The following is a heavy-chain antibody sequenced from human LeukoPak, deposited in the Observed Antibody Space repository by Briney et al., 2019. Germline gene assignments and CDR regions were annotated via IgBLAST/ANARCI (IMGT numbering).Heavy chain of an antibody. CDR2: ISSSSSPT. CDR1: GFTFSSYA. CDR3: VQDWAWGAFGS. D-gene: IGHD7-27*01. J-gene: IGHJ4*02. Sequence: GGSLRLSCAASGFTFSSYAMSWVRQAPGKGLEWVSYISSSSSPTYSADSVKGRFTISRDNSKNTLYLQMNSLRAEDTAVYYCVQDWAWGAFGSWGQGTLVTVSS. V-gene: IGHV3-23*01.